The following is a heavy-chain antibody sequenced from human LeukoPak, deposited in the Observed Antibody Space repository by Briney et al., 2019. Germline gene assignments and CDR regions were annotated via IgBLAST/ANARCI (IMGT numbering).Heavy chain of an antibody. J-gene: IGHJ3*02. Sequence: GGSLRLSCAASGFTFSSYGMHWVRQAPGKGLEWVAVIWYDGSNKYYADSVKGRFTISRDNSKNTLYLQMNSLRAEDTAVYYCASGKYCSSTSCWDDAFDIWGQGTMVTVSS. CDR2: IWYDGSNK. CDR1: GFTFSSYG. CDR3: ASGKYCSSTSCWDDAFDI. V-gene: IGHV3-33*01. D-gene: IGHD2-2*01.